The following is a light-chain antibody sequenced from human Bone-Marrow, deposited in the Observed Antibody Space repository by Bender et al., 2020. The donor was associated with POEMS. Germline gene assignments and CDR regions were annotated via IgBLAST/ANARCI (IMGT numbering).Light chain of an antibody. CDR3: QVWDASRNHVV. Sequence: SYVLTQPPSVSVAPGQTARISCGADNIGAKSVNWYQQKPGQSPVLVMYYDSDRPTGIPERFSGSNSGNTATLTISRVEAGDEADYYCQVWDASRNHVVFGGGTKLTVL. CDR2: YDS. CDR1: NIGAKS. V-gene: IGLV3-21*04. J-gene: IGLJ2*01.